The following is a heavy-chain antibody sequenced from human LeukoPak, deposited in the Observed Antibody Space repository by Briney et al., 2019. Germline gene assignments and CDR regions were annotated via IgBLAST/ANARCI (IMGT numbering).Heavy chain of an antibody. V-gene: IGHV3-21*01. CDR2: ISSSSSYI. Sequence: PGGSLRLSCAASGFTFSSYSMNWVRQTPGKGLEWVSSISSSSSYIYYADSVKGRFTISRDNAKNSLYLQMNSLRAEDTAVYYCARDLVPAAITDYWGQGTLVTVSS. J-gene: IGHJ4*02. CDR1: GFTFSSYS. D-gene: IGHD2-2*02. CDR3: ARDLVPAAITDY.